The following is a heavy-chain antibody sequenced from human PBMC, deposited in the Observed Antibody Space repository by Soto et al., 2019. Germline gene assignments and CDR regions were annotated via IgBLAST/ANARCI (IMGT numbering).Heavy chain of an antibody. CDR3: TRGGDAYKNGH. CDR2: IYYSGST. J-gene: IGHJ4*02. Sequence: SETLSLTCSVSGGSISSGAYYWSWIRQPPGKGLEWIGYIYYSGSTYYNPSLKSRVTISVDMSKNQFSLKLTSVNAADTAVYYCTRGGDAYKNGHWGQGTLVTVSS. CDR1: GGSISSGAYY. D-gene: IGHD2-21*01. V-gene: IGHV4-30-4*02.